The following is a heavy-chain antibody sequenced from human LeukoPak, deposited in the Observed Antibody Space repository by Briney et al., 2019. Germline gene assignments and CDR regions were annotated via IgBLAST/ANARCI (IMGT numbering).Heavy chain of an antibody. CDR3: ARGKSYDFWSGYLDFDY. Sequence: ASVKVSCKTSGYTFTSYGISWVRQAPGQGLEWMGWISAYNGNTNYAQKLQGRVTMTTDTSTSTAYMELRSLRSDDTAVYYCARGKSYDFWSGYLDFDYWGQGTLVTVSS. V-gene: IGHV1-18*01. CDR2: ISAYNGNT. J-gene: IGHJ4*02. CDR1: GYTFTSYG. D-gene: IGHD3-3*01.